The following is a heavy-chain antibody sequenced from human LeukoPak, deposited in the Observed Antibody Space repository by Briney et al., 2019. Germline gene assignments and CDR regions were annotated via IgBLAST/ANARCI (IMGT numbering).Heavy chain of an antibody. CDR2: IRGSGGST. Sequence: GGSLRLACAASGFTFSSHAVSWVRQAPGRGLGWVAAIRGSGGSTYYADSVKGRFTISRDNSKNTLYLQMNSLRAEDTAVYYCAKDRNYDILTGYSYFDYWGQGTLVTVSS. CDR3: AKDRNYDILTGYSYFDY. V-gene: IGHV3-23*01. CDR1: GFTFSSHA. D-gene: IGHD3-9*01. J-gene: IGHJ4*02.